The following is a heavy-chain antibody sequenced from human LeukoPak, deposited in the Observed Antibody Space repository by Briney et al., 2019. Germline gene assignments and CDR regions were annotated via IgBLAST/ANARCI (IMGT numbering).Heavy chain of an antibody. CDR1: GFTFSSYE. CDR3: ARSYGDYSPEDN. V-gene: IGHV3-48*03. Sequence: AGGSLRLSCAASGFTFSSYEMNWVRQAPGKGLEWVSYISSTGSNRYYADSVKGRFTISRDNAKDSLYLQMNSLRAEDTALYYCARSYGDYSPEDNWGQGTLVTVSS. CDR2: ISSTGSNR. D-gene: IGHD4-17*01. J-gene: IGHJ4*02.